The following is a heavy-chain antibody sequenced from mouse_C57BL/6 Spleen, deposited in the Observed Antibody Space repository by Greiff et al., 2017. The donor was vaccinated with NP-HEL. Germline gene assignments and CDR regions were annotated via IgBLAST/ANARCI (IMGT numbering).Heavy chain of an antibody. CDR2: IDPSDSYT. V-gene: IGHV1-59*01. J-gene: IGHJ3*01. Sequence: QVQLKQPGAELVRPGTSVKLSCKASGYTFTSYWMHWVKQRPGQGLEWIGVIDPSDSYTNYNQKFKGKATLTVDTSSSTAYMQLSSLTSEDSAVYYCARHYGSSPWFAYWGQGTLVTVSA. D-gene: IGHD1-1*01. CDR3: ARHYGSSPWFAY. CDR1: GYTFTSYW.